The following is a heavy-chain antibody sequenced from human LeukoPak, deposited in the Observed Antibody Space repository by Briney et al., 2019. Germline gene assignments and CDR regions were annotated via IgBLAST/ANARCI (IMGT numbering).Heavy chain of an antibody. D-gene: IGHD3-3*01. CDR2: IYHSGST. Sequence: SETLSLTCTVSGYSISSDYYWGWIRQPPGKGLEWIGSIYHSGSTYYNPSLKSRVTISVDKSKNQFSLKLSSVTAADTAVYYCARERSGSEIFARSFDIWGQGTMVTVSS. V-gene: IGHV4-38-2*02. J-gene: IGHJ3*02. CDR3: ARERSGSEIFARSFDI. CDR1: GYSISSDYY.